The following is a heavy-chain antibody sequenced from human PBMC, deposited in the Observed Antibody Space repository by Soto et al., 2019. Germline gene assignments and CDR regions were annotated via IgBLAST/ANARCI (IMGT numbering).Heavy chain of an antibody. V-gene: IGHV3-21*01. CDR1: GFTFSSYT. CDR2: ISSKSNYI. Sequence: PGGSLRLSCVASGFTFSSYTMNWVRQAPGKGLEWVSSISSKSNYIYYADSVKGRFTISRDNAKNSLYLQMNSLRAEDTAVYYCARMDSGSFYGAFRLWGQGTLVTSPQ. CDR3: ARMDSGSFYGAFRL. J-gene: IGHJ4*02. D-gene: IGHD1-26*01.